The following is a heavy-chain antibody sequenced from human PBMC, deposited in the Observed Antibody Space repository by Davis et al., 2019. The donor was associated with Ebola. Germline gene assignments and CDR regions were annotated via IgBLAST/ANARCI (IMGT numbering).Heavy chain of an antibody. CDR3: ATKAGPFYFEN. CDR1: GFSFRYYG. V-gene: IGHV3-30*02. Sequence: GGSLRLSCAASGFSFRYYGMHWVRQAPGKGLEWVAFIENDEISKSYADSVKGRFTISRDNSKNTLYLQTDSLRPEDTAVYYCATKAGPFYFENWGQGTLVTVSS. D-gene: IGHD6-13*01. J-gene: IGHJ4*02. CDR2: IENDEISK.